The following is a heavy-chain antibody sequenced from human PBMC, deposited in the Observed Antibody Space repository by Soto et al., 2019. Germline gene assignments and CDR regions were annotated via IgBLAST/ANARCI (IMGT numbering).Heavy chain of an antibody. D-gene: IGHD5-12*01. CDR1: GGSISSYY. CDR2: IYYNGRT. J-gene: IGHJ3*01. V-gene: IGHV4-59*01. Sequence: SETLSLTCTVSGGSISSYYWSWIRQPPGKGREWVGYIYYNGRTNYNPSLNSRASIAVDTSKNQFSLKLISVTAADTAVYYCARVRGGYNFASFDVWGQGTMVTVSS. CDR3: ARVRGGYNFASFDV.